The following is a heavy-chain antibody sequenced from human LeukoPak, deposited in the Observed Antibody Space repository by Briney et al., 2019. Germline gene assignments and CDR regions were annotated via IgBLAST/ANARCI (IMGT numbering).Heavy chain of an antibody. D-gene: IGHD3-22*01. CDR2: IIPIFGTA. J-gene: IGHJ3*02. CDR3: ARSGYYDSSEHAFDI. Sequence: ASVKVSCKASGGTFSSYAISWVRQAPGQGLEWMGGIIPIFGTANYAQKLQGRVTITTDESTSTAYMELSSLRSEDTAVYYCARSGYYDSSEHAFDIWGQGTMVTVSS. CDR1: GGTFSSYA. V-gene: IGHV1-69*05.